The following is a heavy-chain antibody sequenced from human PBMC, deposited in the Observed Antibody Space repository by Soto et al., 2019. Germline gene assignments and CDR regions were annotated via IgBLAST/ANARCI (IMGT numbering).Heavy chain of an antibody. CDR2: IWYDGSNK. V-gene: IGHV3-33*01. CDR3: ARDFRGYSYPIDY. D-gene: IGHD5-18*01. Sequence: QVQLVESGGGVVQPGRSLRLSCAASGFTFSSYGMHWVRQAPGKGLEWVAVIWYDGSNKYYADSVKGRFTISSDNSENTLYLQMNSMRAEDTAVYYCARDFRGYSYPIDYWGQGTLVTVSS. J-gene: IGHJ4*02. CDR1: GFTFSSYG.